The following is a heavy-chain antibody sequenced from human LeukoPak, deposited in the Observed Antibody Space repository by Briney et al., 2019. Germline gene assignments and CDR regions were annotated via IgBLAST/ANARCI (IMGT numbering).Heavy chain of an antibody. V-gene: IGHV1-46*01. CDR1: GYTFTKYY. Sequence: ASVKVSCKASGYTFTKYYIHWVRQAPGQGLEWMGVINPSGGTTTYAQEFQGRVTMTMDTSASTVYMELSSLTSEDTAVYYCARLTVPRAIWGKGTTVTVSS. CDR2: INPSGGTT. D-gene: IGHD4-17*01. J-gene: IGHJ6*04. CDR3: ARLTVPRAI.